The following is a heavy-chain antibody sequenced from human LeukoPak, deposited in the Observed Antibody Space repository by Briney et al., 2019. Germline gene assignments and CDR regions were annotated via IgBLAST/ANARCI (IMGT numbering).Heavy chain of an antibody. D-gene: IGHD1-26*01. CDR2: IYNGVNT. CDR3: ARSRAFNSGAFDP. CDR1: GASVSSASY. J-gene: IGHJ5*02. Sequence: SETLSLTCTVSGASVSSASYWTWVRQPPGKGVEWIAHIYNGVNTNYNPSLKSRVTISVDTSKNQFSLRLNSVTAADTAVYYCARSRAFNSGAFDPWGQGSLVTVSS. V-gene: IGHV4-61*01.